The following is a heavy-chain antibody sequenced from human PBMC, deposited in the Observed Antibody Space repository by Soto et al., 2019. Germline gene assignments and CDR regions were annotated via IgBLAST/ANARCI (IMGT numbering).Heavy chain of an antibody. Sequence: EVQLVESGGGLVQPGGSLRLSCAASGFTFSNYAMHWVRQPTGKGLEWVSGIGAAGDTYYPGSVKGRLTISRKNAMNSLYLQMNSLRAGETAVYYCAAGGVTSVAQFDYWGQVTLVTVSS. J-gene: IGHJ4*02. CDR1: GFTFSNYA. CDR3: AAGGVTSVAQFDY. CDR2: IGAAGDT. D-gene: IGHD3-16*01. V-gene: IGHV3-13*01.